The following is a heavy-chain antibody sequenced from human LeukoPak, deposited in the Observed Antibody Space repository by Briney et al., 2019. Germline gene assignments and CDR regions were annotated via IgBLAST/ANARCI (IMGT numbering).Heavy chain of an antibody. V-gene: IGHV4-59*04. D-gene: IGHD1-26*01. CDR3: AKSGGYGLIDY. J-gene: IGHJ4*02. CDR1: GGSISSYY. CDR2: IYYSGST. Sequence: PSETLSLTCTVSGGSISSYYWSWIRQPPGKGLEWIGNIYYSGSTYYNASLQSRVTISIDTSKNQFSLRLKSATAADTAMYYCAKSGGYGLIDYWGQGTLVTVSS.